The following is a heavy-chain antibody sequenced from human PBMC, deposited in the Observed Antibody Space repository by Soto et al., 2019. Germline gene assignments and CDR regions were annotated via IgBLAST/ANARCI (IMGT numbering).Heavy chain of an antibody. V-gene: IGHV4-39*01. J-gene: IGHJ5*02. D-gene: IGHD3-22*01. Sequence: SETLSLTCTVSGGSISSSSYYWGWIRQPPGKGLEWIGSIYYSGSTYYNPSLKSRVTISVDTSKNQFSLKLSSLTAADTAVYYCARHKNYYDSSGYNWFDPWGQGTLVTVSS. CDR2: IYYSGST. CDR3: ARHKNYYDSSGYNWFDP. CDR1: GGSISSSSYY.